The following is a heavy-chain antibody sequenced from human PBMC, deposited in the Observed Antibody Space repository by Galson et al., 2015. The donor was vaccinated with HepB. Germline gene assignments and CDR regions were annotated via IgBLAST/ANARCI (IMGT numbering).Heavy chain of an antibody. CDR2: IDPSDSYT. Sequence: QSGAEVKKPGESLRISCKGSGYSFTSYWISWVRQMPGKGLEWMGRIDPSDSYTNYSPSFQGHVTISADKSISTAYLQWSSLKASDTAMYYCARHSPITMVRGVIIGSPLDNWFDPWGQGTLVTVSS. D-gene: IGHD3-10*01. V-gene: IGHV5-10-1*01. CDR1: GYSFTSYW. J-gene: IGHJ5*02. CDR3: ARHSPITMVRGVIIGSPLDNWFDP.